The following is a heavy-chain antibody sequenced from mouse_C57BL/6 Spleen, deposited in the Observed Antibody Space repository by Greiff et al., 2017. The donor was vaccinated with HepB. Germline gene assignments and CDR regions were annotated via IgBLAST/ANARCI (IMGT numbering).Heavy chain of an antibody. Sequence: QVQLKESGAELVRPGTSVKVSCKASGYAFTNYLIEWVKQRPGQGLEWIGVINPGSGGTNYNEKFKGKATLTADKSSSTAYMQLSSLTSEDSAVYICARFLTGTVYAMDYWGQGTSVTVSS. V-gene: IGHV1-54*01. J-gene: IGHJ4*01. CDR2: INPGSGGT. D-gene: IGHD4-1*01. CDR3: ARFLTGTVYAMDY. CDR1: GYAFTNYL.